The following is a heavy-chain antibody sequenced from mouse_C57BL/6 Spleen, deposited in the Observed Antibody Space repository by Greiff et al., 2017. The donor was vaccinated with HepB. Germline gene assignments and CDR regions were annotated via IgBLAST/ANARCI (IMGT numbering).Heavy chain of an antibody. CDR3: ARSYYGSSYEGYFDV. J-gene: IGHJ1*03. CDR1: GYSFTGYF. D-gene: IGHD1-1*01. CDR2: INPYNGDT. Sequence: EVQLVESGPELVKPGDSVKISCKASGYSFTGYFMNWVMQSHGKSLEWIGRINPYNGDTFYNQKFKGKATLTVDKSSSTAHMELRSLTSEDSAVYYCARSYYGSSYEGYFDVWGTGTTVTVSS. V-gene: IGHV1-20*01.